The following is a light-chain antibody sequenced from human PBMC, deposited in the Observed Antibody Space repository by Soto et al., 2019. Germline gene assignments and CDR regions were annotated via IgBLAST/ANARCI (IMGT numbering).Light chain of an antibody. CDR1: QSVASN. J-gene: IGKJ2*01. V-gene: IGKV3-15*01. Sequence: EIVMTQSPASLSVSPGDGATLSCWASQSVASNVAWYQQRPGQGPRLLIHGASTRAAGVPARFSGSGSGTDLPLTISSLQSEDFAVYYCQQYHNCPPPHTFGQGTKLQIK. CDR3: QQYHNCPPPHT. CDR2: GAS.